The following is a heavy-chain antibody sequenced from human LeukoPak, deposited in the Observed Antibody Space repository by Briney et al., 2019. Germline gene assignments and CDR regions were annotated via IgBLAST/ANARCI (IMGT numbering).Heavy chain of an antibody. J-gene: IGHJ4*02. CDR2: ISSSSSNI. D-gene: IGHD3-9*01. Sequence: PRGSLRLSCAASGFTFSSYTMNWVRQAPGKGLEWVSSISSSSSNIYYADSVKGRFTISRDNAKNSLYLQMNSLRAEDTAVYYCARVGKYDVVTGTDYWGQGTLVAVSS. V-gene: IGHV3-21*01. CDR1: GFTFSSYT. CDR3: ARVGKYDVVTGTDY.